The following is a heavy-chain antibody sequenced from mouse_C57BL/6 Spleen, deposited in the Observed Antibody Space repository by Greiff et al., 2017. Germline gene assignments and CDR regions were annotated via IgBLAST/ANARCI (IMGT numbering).Heavy chain of an antibody. J-gene: IGHJ2*01. CDR2: IYPGSGNT. CDR1: GYTFTDYY. Sequence: QVQLKQSGPELVKPGASVKISCKASGYTFTDYYINWVKQRPGQGLEWIGWIYPGSGNTKYNEKFKGKATLTVDTSSSTAYMQLRSLTSEDSAVYFCARSGPLLFSSLYYFDYWGQGTTLTVSS. V-gene: IGHV1-84*01. CDR3: ARSGPLLFSSLYYFDY. D-gene: IGHD1-1*01.